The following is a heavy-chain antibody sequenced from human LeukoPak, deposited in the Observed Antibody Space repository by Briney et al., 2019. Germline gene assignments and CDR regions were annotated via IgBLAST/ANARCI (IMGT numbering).Heavy chain of an antibody. CDR2: ISGSGGST. J-gene: IGHJ6*02. CDR1: GFTFTSYW. V-gene: IGHV3-23*01. CDR3: AKDSGEYYDSSGYAGLGYYYYGMDV. Sequence: GGSLRLSCAASGFTFTSYWLGWVRQAPGKGLEWVSAISGSGGSTYYADSVKGRFTISRDNSKNTLYLQMNSLRAEDTAVYYCAKDSGEYYDSSGYAGLGYYYYGMDVWGQGTTVTVSS. D-gene: IGHD3-22*01.